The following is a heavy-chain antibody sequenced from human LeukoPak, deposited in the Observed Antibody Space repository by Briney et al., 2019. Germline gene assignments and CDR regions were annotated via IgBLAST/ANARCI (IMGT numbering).Heavy chain of an antibody. Sequence: GGSLRLSCAASGFTFSSYAMSWVRQAPGKGLEWVSAISGSGGSTYYADSVKARSTISRDNSKNTLSLQMTSLRAEDTAVYYGAKDPSVTTVYYFDYWGQGTLVTVSS. D-gene: IGHD4-17*01. V-gene: IGHV3-23*01. CDR1: GFTFSSYA. CDR3: AKDPSVTTVYYFDY. CDR2: ISGSGGST. J-gene: IGHJ4*02.